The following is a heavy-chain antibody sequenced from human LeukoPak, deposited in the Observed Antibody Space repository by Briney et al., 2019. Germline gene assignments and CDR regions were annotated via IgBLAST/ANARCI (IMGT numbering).Heavy chain of an antibody. CDR3: ATDHRSLDAFDI. D-gene: IGHD1-26*01. J-gene: IGHJ3*02. CDR1: GLTVSRNS. CDR2: IYGGDST. Sequence: PGGSLRLSCAVSGLTVSRNSMNWVRQAPGKGLEWVSVIYGGDSTYYADSVKGRFTISSDTSKNTVYLQMNSLRAEDTAVYYCATDHRSLDAFDIWGQGTMLTVSS. V-gene: IGHV3-66*01.